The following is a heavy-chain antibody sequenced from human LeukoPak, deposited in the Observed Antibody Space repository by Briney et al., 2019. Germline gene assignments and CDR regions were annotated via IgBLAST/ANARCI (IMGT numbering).Heavy chain of an antibody. Sequence: PGGSLRLSCAASGFTFSSYAMSWVRQAPGKGLEWVSAISGSGGSTYYADSVKGRFTISRDNAKNSLYLQMNSLRAEDTAVYYCARDYPRYSGSPRDDAFDIWGQGTMVTVSS. CDR2: ISGSGGST. J-gene: IGHJ3*02. V-gene: IGHV3-23*01. D-gene: IGHD1-26*01. CDR3: ARDYPRYSGSPRDDAFDI. CDR1: GFTFSSYA.